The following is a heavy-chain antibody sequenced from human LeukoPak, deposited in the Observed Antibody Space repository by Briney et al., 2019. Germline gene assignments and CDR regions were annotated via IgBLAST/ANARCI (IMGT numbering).Heavy chain of an antibody. Sequence: SVKVSCKASGGTFSSYAISWVRQAPGQGLEWMGGIIPIFGTANYAQKFQGRVTITTDESTSTAYMELSSLRSEDTAVYYCARAAYSTDAFDIWGQGTMVTVSS. CDR2: IIPIFGTA. D-gene: IGHD2-15*01. V-gene: IGHV1-69*05. J-gene: IGHJ3*02. CDR1: GGTFSSYA. CDR3: ARAAYSTDAFDI.